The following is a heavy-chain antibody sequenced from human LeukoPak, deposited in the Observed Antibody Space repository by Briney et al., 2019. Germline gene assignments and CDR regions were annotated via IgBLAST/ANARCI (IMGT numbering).Heavy chain of an antibody. CDR3: AKDQAPRAARVIYFDY. D-gene: IGHD2-15*01. J-gene: IGHJ4*02. CDR2: IRYDGRNK. CDR1: GLTFSNYG. Sequence: GGSLRLSCAAAGLTFSNYGMHWVRQAPGKGLQWVAYIRYDGRNKYSADSVKGRFSISRDNSKNTLFLHMDSLRVEDTAVYYCAKDQAPRAARVIYFDYWGQGNLVTVSS. V-gene: IGHV3-30*02.